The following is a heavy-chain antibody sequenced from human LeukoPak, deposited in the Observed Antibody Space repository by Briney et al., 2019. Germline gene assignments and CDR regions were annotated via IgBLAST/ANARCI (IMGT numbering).Heavy chain of an antibody. CDR2: IIPIFGTT. Sequence: GASVKVSCKASGGTFSSYAISWVRQAPGQGLEWMGGIIPIFGTTNYAQKFQGRVTITADESTSTAYMGLSSLRSEDTAVYYCARDTPTLITIFGVVNPRNDAFDIWGQGTMVTVSS. CDR3: ARDTPTLITIFGVVNPRNDAFDI. D-gene: IGHD3-3*01. J-gene: IGHJ3*02. V-gene: IGHV1-69*13. CDR1: GGTFSSYA.